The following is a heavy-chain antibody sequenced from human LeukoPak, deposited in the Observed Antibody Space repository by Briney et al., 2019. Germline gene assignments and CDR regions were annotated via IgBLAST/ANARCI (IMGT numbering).Heavy chain of an antibody. Sequence: GSLRLSFAASGFTFNSYWMSWVRQAPGKGLEWGANIKQGGSEKYYVDSVKVRFTISRDNANNSLYLQMNSLRAEDTAVYYCARAKSSGYSRFDYWGQGTLVTVSS. J-gene: IGHJ4*02. CDR3: ARAKSSGYSRFDY. CDR2: IKQGGSEK. V-gene: IGHV3-7*01. D-gene: IGHD3-22*01. CDR1: GFTFNSYW.